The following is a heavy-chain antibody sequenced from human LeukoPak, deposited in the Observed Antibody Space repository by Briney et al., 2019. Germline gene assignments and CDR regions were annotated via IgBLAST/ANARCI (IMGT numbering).Heavy chain of an antibody. D-gene: IGHD1-26*01. V-gene: IGHV3-53*01. CDR2: MYNGGGT. Sequence: GGSLRLSCAASGFPVSINHMNWVRQAPGKGLEWVSVMYNGGGTYYADSVKGRFTISRDISRNTLYLQMNSLRAEDTAVYYCAASIAGLTYDEHFEHWGQGTLVTVSS. CDR3: AASIAGLTYDEHFEH. CDR1: GFPVSINH. J-gene: IGHJ1*01.